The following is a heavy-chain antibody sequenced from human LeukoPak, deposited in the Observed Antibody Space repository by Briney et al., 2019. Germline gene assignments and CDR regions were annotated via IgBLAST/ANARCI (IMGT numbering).Heavy chain of an antibody. Sequence: GGSLRLSCAASGFTFSSYAMGWVRQAPGKGLEWVSAITASGGNTYYADSVKGRFTITRDNSKNTLYLQVNSLRAEDTAVYYCAKGNGYSYGRYYFDYWGQGTLVTVSS. D-gene: IGHD5-18*01. J-gene: IGHJ4*02. V-gene: IGHV3-23*01. CDR1: GFTFSSYA. CDR3: AKGNGYSYGRYYFDY. CDR2: ITASGGNT.